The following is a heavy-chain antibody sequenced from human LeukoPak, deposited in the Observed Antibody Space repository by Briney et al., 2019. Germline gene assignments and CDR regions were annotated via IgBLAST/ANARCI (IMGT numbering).Heavy chain of an antibody. CDR3: ARSYYYDSSGYYVY. Sequence: GGSLRLSCAAPGFTVSSNYMSWVRQAPGKGLEGVSVIYSGGSTYYADSVKGRFTISRDNSKNTLYLQMNSLRAEDTAVYYCARSYYYDSSGYYVYWGQGTLVTVSS. CDR1: GFTVSSNY. D-gene: IGHD3-22*01. CDR2: IYSGGST. V-gene: IGHV3-53*01. J-gene: IGHJ4*02.